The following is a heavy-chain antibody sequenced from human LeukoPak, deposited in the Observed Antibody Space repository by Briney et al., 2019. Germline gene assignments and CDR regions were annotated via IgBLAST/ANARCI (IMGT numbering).Heavy chain of an antibody. CDR3: ARGVGYSGYDYYYGMDV. Sequence: ASVKVSCKASGYTFTGYYMHWVRQAPGQGLEWMGWINPNSGGTNYAQKLQGRVTMTTDTSTSTAYMELRSLRSDDTAVYYCARGVGYSGYDYYYGMDVWGQGTTVTVSS. J-gene: IGHJ6*02. CDR1: GYTFTGYY. D-gene: IGHD5-12*01. CDR2: INPNSGGT. V-gene: IGHV1-2*02.